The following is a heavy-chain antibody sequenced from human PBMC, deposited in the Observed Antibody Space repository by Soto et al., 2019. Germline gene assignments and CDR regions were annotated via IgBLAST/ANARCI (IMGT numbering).Heavy chain of an antibody. V-gene: IGHV1-46*03. CDR2: INPSGGST. CDR1: GYNFTSYY. D-gene: IGHD2-15*01. Sequence: QVQLVQSGAEVKKPGASVKVSCKASGYNFTSYYMHWVRQAPGQGLEWMGIINPSGGSTSYAQKFQGRLTMTRDTSPSTVYMELSSLRSEDTAVYFCARGPPVYCSGCSCYCANYYYGMAVCVQGTTVTVSS. J-gene: IGHJ6*02. CDR3: ARGPPVYCSGCSCYCANYYYGMAV.